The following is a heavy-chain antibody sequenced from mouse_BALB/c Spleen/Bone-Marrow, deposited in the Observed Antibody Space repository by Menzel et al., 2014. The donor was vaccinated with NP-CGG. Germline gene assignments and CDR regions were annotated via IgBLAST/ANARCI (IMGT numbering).Heavy chain of an antibody. Sequence: EVKLVDSGGGLVLPGGSRKLSCAASGFTFSSFGMHWVRRAPEKGLEWVAYISSGSSTIYYADTVKGRFTISRDNPKNTLFLQMTSLRSEDTAMYYCAIRAYWGQGTLVTVSA. CDR3: AIRAY. CDR2: ISSGSSTI. CDR1: GFTFSSFG. D-gene: IGHD3-2*02. J-gene: IGHJ3*01. V-gene: IGHV5-17*02.